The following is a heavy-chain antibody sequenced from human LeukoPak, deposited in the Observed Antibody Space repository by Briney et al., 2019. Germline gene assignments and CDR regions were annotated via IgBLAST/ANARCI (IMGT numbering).Heavy chain of an antibody. V-gene: IGHV4-34*01. D-gene: IGHD6-19*01. CDR2: INHSGST. CDR3: ARRATFYSSGWNYYYYGMDV. CDR1: GGPFSGYY. Sequence: SETLSLTCAVYGGPFSGYYWSWIRQPPGKGLEWIGEINHSGSTNYNPSLKSRVTISVDTSKNQFSLKLSSVTAADTAVYYCARRATFYSSGWNYYYYGMDVWGQGTTVTVSS. J-gene: IGHJ6*02.